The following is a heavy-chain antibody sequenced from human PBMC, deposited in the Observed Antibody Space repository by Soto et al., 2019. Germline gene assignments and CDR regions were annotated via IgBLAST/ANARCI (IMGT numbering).Heavy chain of an antibody. CDR2: MYNTGST. D-gene: IGHD2-21*02. V-gene: IGHV4-59*01. CDR3: ARHLWGYCGTDCYPLDV. CDR1: GGSISGYY. J-gene: IGHJ6*02. Sequence: PGTLSLTCTVSGGSISGYYWSWIRQPPGKRLEWIGYMYNTGSTVYNPSFKSRVTISVDTSKNQFSLKLNSVTAADTAVYYCARHLWGYCGTDCYPLDVWGQGTTVTVSS.